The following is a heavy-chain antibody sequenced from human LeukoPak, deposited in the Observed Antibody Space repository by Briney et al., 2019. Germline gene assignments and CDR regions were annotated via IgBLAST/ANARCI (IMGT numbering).Heavy chain of an antibody. J-gene: IGHJ4*02. D-gene: IGHD3/OR15-3a*01. Sequence: ASEKVSCKASGYTCTSDAMHWVRQAPGQRLEWMGWINAGNGNTKYSQKFQGRVTITRDTSASTAYMELSSLRSEDTAVYYCARGDWTIDRDYWGQGTLVTVSS. CDR2: INAGNGNT. CDR1: GYTCTSDA. CDR3: ARGDWTIDRDY. V-gene: IGHV1-3*01.